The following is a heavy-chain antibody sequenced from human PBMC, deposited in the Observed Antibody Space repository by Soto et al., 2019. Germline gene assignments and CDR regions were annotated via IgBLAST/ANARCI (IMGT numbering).Heavy chain of an antibody. CDR2: ISSSSTI. CDR1: GFTFSSYS. D-gene: IGHD3-10*01. J-gene: IGHJ6*02. V-gene: IGHV3-48*02. Sequence: GGSLRLSCAASGFTFSSYSMNWVRQAPGKGLEWVSYISSSSTIYYADSVKGRFTISRDNAKNSLYLQMNSLRDEDTAVYYCARDRHGGPGYGMDVWGQGTTVTVSS. CDR3: ARDRHGGPGYGMDV.